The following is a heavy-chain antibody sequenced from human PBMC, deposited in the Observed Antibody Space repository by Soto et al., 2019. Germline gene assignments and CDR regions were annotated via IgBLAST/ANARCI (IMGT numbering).Heavy chain of an antibody. Sequence: SETLSLTCSVSGAYVSSAGYYWSWILHPPGKGLEWIGYVDQRVRTCGSVTTSYNPSLKSRVTISVDRSTNQFSLKLISVTAADNTVDLCARGQSIDAAIDYFDSWGQGSLVTVSA. CDR1: GAYVSSAGYY. D-gene: IGHD5-12*01. V-gene: IGHV4-30-2*01. CDR2: VDQRVRT. CDR3: ARGQSIDAAIDYFDS. J-gene: IGHJ4*02.